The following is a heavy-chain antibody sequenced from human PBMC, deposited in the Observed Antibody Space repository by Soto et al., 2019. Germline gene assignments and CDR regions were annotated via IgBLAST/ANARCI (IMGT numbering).Heavy chain of an antibody. J-gene: IGHJ6*02. CDR1: GGSISSSNW. V-gene: IGHV4-4*02. CDR2: IYHSGST. CDR3: AGGMVRGVISSYYYYYGMDV. D-gene: IGHD3-10*01. Sequence: KPSETLSLTCAVPGGSISSSNWWSWVRQPPGKGLEWIGEIYHSGSTNYNPSLKSRVTISVDKSKNQFSLKLSSVTAADTAVYYCAGGMVRGVISSYYYYYGMDVWGQGTTVTVS.